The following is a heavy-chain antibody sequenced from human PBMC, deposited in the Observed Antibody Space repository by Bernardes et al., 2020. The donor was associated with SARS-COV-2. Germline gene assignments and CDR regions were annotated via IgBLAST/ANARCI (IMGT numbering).Heavy chain of an antibody. CDR1: GFIFSNHW. Sequence: GGSLRLSCAASGFIFSNHWMSWVRQAPGKGLEWVAHINEDGSGRYYVDSAKGRFTISRDNAEKSLYLQMNSLRADDTAVYYCAKIEMAAYGDYAVGYWGQGTLVTVSS. V-gene: IGHV3-7*03. D-gene: IGHD4-17*01. J-gene: IGHJ4*02. CDR3: AKIEMAAYGDYAVGY. CDR2: INEDGSGR.